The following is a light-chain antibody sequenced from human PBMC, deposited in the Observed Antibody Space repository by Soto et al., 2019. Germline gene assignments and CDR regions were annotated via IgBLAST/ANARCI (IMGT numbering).Light chain of an antibody. CDR3: GTWDSSLSAVV. CDR1: TSNIGNNY. J-gene: IGLJ2*01. Sequence: QSVLTQPPSVSVAPGQKVTISCSGSTSNIGNNYVSWYQQLPGTAPKLLIYDNNKRPSGIPDRFSGSKFGTSATLGITGLQTGDEADYYCGTWDSSLSAVVFGGGTQLTVL. CDR2: DNN. V-gene: IGLV1-51*01.